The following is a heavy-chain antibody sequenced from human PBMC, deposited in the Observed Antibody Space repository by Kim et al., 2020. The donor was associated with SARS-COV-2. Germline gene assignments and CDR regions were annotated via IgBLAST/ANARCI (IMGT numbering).Heavy chain of an antibody. Sequence: SETLSLTCAVYGGSFSGYYWSWIRQPPGKGLGWIGEINHSGSTNYNPSLKSRVTISLDTSKNQFSLKLSSVTAADTAVYYCAFARVRGANYYYYGMDVWGTGTTVTVSS. CDR3: AFARVRGANYYYYGMDV. V-gene: IGHV4-34*01. J-gene: IGHJ6*04. CDR2: INHSGST. D-gene: IGHD3-10*01. CDR1: GGSFSGYY.